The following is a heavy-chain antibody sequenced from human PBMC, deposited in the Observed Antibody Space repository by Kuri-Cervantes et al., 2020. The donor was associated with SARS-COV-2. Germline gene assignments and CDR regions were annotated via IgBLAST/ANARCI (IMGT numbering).Heavy chain of an antibody. Sequence: GSLRLSCTVSGGSISSHYWSWIRQPPGKGLEWIGYVYSSGSTNYNPSLKSRVTISVDTSKNQLSLKLSSVTAADTAVYYCARDPRYLARGGGFDYWGQGTLVTVSS. CDR3: ARDPRYLARGGGFDY. CDR2: VYSSGST. CDR1: GGSISSHY. V-gene: IGHV4-59*11. J-gene: IGHJ4*02. D-gene: IGHD1-14*01.